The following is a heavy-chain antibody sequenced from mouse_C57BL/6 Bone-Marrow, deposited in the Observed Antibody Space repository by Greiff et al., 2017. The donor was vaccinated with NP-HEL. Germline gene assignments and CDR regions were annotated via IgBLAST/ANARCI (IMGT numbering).Heavy chain of an antibody. D-gene: IGHD2-2*01. CDR2: INPSNGGT. J-gene: IGHJ1*03. CDR3: ARTKVTTRHDWYFDV. V-gene: IGHV1-53*01. Sequence: QVQLQQPGTELVKPGASVKLSCKASGYTFTSYWMHWVKQRPGQGLEWIGNINPSNGGTNYNEKFKSKATLTVDKSSSTAYMQLSSLTSEDSAVYYCARTKVTTRHDWYFDVWGTGTTVTVSS. CDR1: GYTFTSYW.